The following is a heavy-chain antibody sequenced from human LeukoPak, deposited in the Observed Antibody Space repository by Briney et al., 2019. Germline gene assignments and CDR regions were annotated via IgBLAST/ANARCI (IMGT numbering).Heavy chain of an antibody. V-gene: IGHV4-39*02. D-gene: IGHD4/OR15-4a*01. CDR2: IDYSGTS. CDR3: ARLIDYGGFYFYYYRDV. Sequence: PSETLSLTCTVSGGSISSTNSYWGWIRQPPGKGLEWIGNIDYSGTSYYSPVLKSRVTISLDTSKSHFSLRLTSVTAADTAVYYCARLIDYGGFYFYYYRDVWGKGTSVTVSS. J-gene: IGHJ6*03. CDR1: GGSISSTNSY.